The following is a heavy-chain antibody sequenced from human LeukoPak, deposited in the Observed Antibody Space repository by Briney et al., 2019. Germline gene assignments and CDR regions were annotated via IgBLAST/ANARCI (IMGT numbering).Heavy chain of an antibody. CDR1: GGTFSSYA. J-gene: IGHJ6*02. CDR2: IIPIFGTA. CDR3: ARGRRGARRLQLWRTYYYYGMDV. V-gene: IGHV1-69*13. D-gene: IGHD5-18*01. Sequence: GASVKVSCKASGGTFSSYAISWVRQAPGQGLEWMGGIIPIFGTANYAQKFQGRVTITADESTSTAYMELSSLRSEDTAVYYCARGRRGARRLQLWRTYYYYGMDVWGQGTTVTVSS.